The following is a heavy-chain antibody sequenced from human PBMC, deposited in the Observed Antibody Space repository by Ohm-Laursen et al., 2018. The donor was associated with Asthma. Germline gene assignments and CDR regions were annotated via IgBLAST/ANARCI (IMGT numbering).Heavy chain of an antibody. J-gene: IGHJ4*02. D-gene: IGHD5-24*01. CDR3: AKDRRWLQRAFDY. Sequence: SLRLSCAASGFTFRSYAMHWVRQAPGKGLEWVAVGGSYYDGGLKYYADSVNGRFTVSRDDSKNTLYLQMNSLRPDDTAVYYCAKDRRWLQRAFDYWGQGTLVTVSS. CDR1: GFTFRSYA. V-gene: IGHV3-30-3*01. CDR2: GGSYYDGGLK.